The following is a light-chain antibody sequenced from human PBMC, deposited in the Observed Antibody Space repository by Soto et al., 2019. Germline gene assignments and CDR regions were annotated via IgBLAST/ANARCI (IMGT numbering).Light chain of an antibody. CDR2: DAS. CDR1: EKINKW. V-gene: IGKV1-33*01. J-gene: IGKJ4*01. Sequence: DIQMTQSPSSLSASVGDRVTITCRASEKINKWLAWYQQKPGKAPKLLISDASSLESGVPSRFSGSGSGTDFTFTISSLQPEDIATYYCQQYDNLPLTFGGGTKVDIK. CDR3: QQYDNLPLT.